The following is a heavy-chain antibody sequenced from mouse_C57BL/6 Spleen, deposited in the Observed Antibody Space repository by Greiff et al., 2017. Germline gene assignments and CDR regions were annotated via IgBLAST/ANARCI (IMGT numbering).Heavy chain of an antibody. D-gene: IGHD2-3*01. CDR1: GYSITSGYY. CDR3: ARGGSRWLLRY. V-gene: IGHV3-6*01. CDR2: ISYDGSN. J-gene: IGHJ3*01. Sequence: EVQLVESGPGFVKPSQSLSLTCSVTGYSITSGYYWNWIRQFPGNKLEWMGYISYDGSNNYNPSLKNRISITRDTSKNQFFLKLNSVTTEDTATXYCARGGSRWLLRYWGQGTLVTVSA.